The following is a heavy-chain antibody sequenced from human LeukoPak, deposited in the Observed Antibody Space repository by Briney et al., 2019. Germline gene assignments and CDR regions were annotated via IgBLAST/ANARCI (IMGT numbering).Heavy chain of an antibody. Sequence: GGSLRLSCAGSGFTLSSYSMNGLRQAPGGGLEGISYISKNGGIIYYADSVKGRFADSRARDSDSVYLQMNSPRVEDTAVYYCALGYCSGGRCYHDAFALWGQGTAVAVSS. CDR2: ISKNGGII. D-gene: IGHD2-15*01. CDR3: ALGYCSGGRCYHDAFAL. CDR1: GFTLSSYS. V-gene: IGHV3-48*01. J-gene: IGHJ3*01.